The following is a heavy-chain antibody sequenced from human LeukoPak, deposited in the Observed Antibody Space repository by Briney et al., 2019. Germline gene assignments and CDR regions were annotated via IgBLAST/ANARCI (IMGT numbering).Heavy chain of an antibody. CDR3: ARDRLGYCSGGSCYSAYDGFDI. CDR1: GFTFSNYG. V-gene: IGHV3-33*01. CDR2: IWFDGSNR. J-gene: IGHJ3*02. D-gene: IGHD2-15*01. Sequence: QPGRSLRLSCAASGFTFSNYGMHWVCQAPGQGLGWVAVIWFDGSNRFYADSVKGRFTISRDNSKNTLYLQMNGLRAEDTAVYYCARDRLGYCSGGSCYSAYDGFDIWGQGTMVTVSS.